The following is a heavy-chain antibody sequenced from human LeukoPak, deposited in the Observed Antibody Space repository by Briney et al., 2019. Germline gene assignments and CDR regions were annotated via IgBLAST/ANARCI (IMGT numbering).Heavy chain of an antibody. D-gene: IGHD6-13*01. J-gene: IGHJ4*02. CDR3: ARDLLGIAADSYFDY. V-gene: IGHV3-30*02. CDR2: IRYDGSNK. Sequence: GGSLRLSCAASGFTFSSYGMHWVRQAPGKGLEWVAFIRYDGSNKYYADSVKGRFTISRDNAKNSLFLQMNSLRAEDTAVYYCARDLLGIAADSYFDYWGQGTLVTVSS. CDR1: GFTFSSYG.